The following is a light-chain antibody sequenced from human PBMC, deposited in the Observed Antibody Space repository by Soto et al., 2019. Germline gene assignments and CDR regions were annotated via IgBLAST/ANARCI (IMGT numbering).Light chain of an antibody. V-gene: IGLV2-14*01. CDR2: DVS. CDR3: SSYTSSSTICG. Sequence: QSALTQPASGSGSPGQSITISCTGTSSDVGGYNSVSWYQQYPGKAPKLMIYDVSNRPSGVANRFSGSKSANTASLTISGLKDEDDADYYCSSYTSSSTICGFGTGTKLTVL. J-gene: IGLJ1*01. CDR1: SSDVGGYNS.